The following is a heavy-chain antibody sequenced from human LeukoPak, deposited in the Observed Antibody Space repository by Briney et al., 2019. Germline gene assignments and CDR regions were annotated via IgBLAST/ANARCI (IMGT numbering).Heavy chain of an antibody. CDR3: ARNFFYGTFDY. Sequence: SQTLSLTCTVSGGSISSGDYYWSWIRQPPGKGLEWIGEINHSGSTNYNPSLKSRVTISVDTSKNQFSLKLSSVTAADTAVYYCARNFFYGTFDYWGQGTLVTVSS. CDR1: GGSISSGDYY. V-gene: IGHV4-30-4*08. CDR2: INHSGST. J-gene: IGHJ4*02. D-gene: IGHD3-10*01.